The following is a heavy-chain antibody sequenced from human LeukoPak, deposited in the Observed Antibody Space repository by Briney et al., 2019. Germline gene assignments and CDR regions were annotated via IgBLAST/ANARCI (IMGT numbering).Heavy chain of an antibody. CDR1: GFTFSSYW. D-gene: IGHD4-23*01. Sequence: GGSLRLSCAASGFTFSSYWMSWVRQAPGKGLEWVGFIRSKAYGGTTEYAASVKGRFTISRDDSKSIAYLQMNSLKTEDTAVYYCLTTVGDYWGQGTLVTVSS. CDR3: LTTVGDY. CDR2: IRSKAYGGTT. J-gene: IGHJ4*02. V-gene: IGHV3-49*04.